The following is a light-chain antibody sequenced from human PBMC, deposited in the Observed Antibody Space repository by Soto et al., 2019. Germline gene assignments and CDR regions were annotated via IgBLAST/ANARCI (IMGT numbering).Light chain of an antibody. CDR1: KLGDKY. Sequence: SYELTQPPSVSVSPGQTASITCSGDKLGDKYACWYQQKPGQSPVLVIYQDSKRPSGIPERFSGSTAGNTATLTISGTQAMDEADYYCQAWDSSTDVVFGGGTKVTVL. CDR2: QDS. J-gene: IGLJ2*01. CDR3: QAWDSSTDVV. V-gene: IGLV3-1*01.